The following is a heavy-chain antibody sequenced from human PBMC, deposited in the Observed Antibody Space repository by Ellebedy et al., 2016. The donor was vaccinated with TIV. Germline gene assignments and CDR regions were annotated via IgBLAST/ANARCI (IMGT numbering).Heavy chain of an antibody. D-gene: IGHD2-15*01. V-gene: IGHV3-48*04. CDR1: GFTFNSYG. Sequence: GESLKIPCAGSGFTFNSYGMNWVRQDPGKGLEWVPYISSRSRTIYYADSVKGRFTISRDNAKNSLYLQMNSQRAEETAVYYCASLGVRYCSGGSCYEASDYWGQGTLVTVSS. J-gene: IGHJ4*02. CDR3: ASLGVRYCSGGSCYEASDY. CDR2: ISSRSRTI.